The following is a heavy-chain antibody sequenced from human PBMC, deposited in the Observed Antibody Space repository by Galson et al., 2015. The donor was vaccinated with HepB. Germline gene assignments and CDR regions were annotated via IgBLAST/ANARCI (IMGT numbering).Heavy chain of an antibody. V-gene: IGHV3-30*18. Sequence: SLRLSCAASGFTFTKFGMHWVRQAPGEGLEWVALISYDERKKYYADSVKGRFTISRDNSKNTVYLQMDSLRAEDTAIYYCAKDRCRDGDCYFDSWGQGTLVTVSS. CDR2: ISYDERKK. CDR1: GFTFTKFG. J-gene: IGHJ4*02. D-gene: IGHD2-21*02. CDR3: AKDRCRDGDCYFDS.